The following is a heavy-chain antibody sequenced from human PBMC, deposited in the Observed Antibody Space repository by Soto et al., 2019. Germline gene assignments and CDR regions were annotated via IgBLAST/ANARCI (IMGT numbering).Heavy chain of an antibody. CDR3: ASITMVREPHFDP. D-gene: IGHD3-10*01. V-gene: IGHV4-59*08. Sequence: SETLSLTCTVSGGSISSYYWSWIRQPPGKGLEWIGYIYYSGSTNYNPSLKSRVTISVDTSKNQFSLKLSSVTAADTAVYYCASITMVREPHFDPWGQGTLVTVSS. CDR1: GGSISSYY. CDR2: IYYSGST. J-gene: IGHJ5*02.